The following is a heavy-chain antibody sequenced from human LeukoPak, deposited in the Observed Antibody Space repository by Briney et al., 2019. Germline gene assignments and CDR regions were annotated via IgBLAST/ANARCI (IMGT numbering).Heavy chain of an antibody. Sequence: GGSLRLSCAASGFTFSSYGMHWVRQAPGKGLEWVAVIWYDGSNKYYADSVKGRFTISRDNSKNTLYLQMNSLRAEDTAVYYCARDRAPYRGSCFDYWGQGTLVTVSS. D-gene: IGHD1-26*01. CDR3: ARDRAPYRGSCFDY. J-gene: IGHJ4*02. CDR2: IWYDGSNK. CDR1: GFTFSSYG. V-gene: IGHV3-33*01.